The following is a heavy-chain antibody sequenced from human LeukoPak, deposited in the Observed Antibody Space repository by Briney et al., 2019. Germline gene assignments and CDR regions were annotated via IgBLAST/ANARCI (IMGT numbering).Heavy chain of an antibody. D-gene: IGHD1-26*01. J-gene: IGHJ3*02. CDR1: GFTFSSYA. Sequence: GGSLRLSCAASGFTFSSYAMHWVRQAPGKGLEWVAVISYDGSNKYYADSVKGRFTISRDNSKNTLYLQMNSLRAEDTAVYYCARQYSIVGADAFDIWGQGTMVTVSS. V-gene: IGHV3-30-3*01. CDR2: ISYDGSNK. CDR3: ARQYSIVGADAFDI.